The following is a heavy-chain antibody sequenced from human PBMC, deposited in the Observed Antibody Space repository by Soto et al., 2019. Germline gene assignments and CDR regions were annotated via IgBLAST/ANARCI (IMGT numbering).Heavy chain of an antibody. CDR3: ARDERLYNYYYYGMDV. V-gene: IGHV4-61*01. D-gene: IGHD6-25*01. Sequence: PSETLSLTCTVSGGSVSSGSYYWSWIRQPPGKGLEWIGYIYYSGSTNYNPSLKSRVTISVDTSKNQFSLKLSSVTAADTAVYYCARDERLYNYYYYGMDVWGQGTTVTVSS. J-gene: IGHJ6*02. CDR2: IYYSGST. CDR1: GGSVSSGSYY.